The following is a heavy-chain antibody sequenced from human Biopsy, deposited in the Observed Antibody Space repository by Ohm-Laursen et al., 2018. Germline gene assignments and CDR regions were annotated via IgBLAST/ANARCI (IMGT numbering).Heavy chain of an antibody. CDR1: GGSFSTYT. D-gene: IGHD3-9*01. J-gene: IGHJ1*01. Sequence: SVKVSCKASGGSFSTYTISWVRQAPGQGLEWMGGIVPIFATANYAQRFQGRVTITADKSASTATMELRSLRSDDTAVYYCATKLTGYFHHWGQGTLVIVSS. CDR2: IVPIFATA. V-gene: IGHV1-69*06. CDR3: ATKLTGYFHH.